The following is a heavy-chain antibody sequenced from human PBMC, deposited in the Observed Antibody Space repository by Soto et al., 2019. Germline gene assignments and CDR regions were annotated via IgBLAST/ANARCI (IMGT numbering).Heavy chain of an antibody. Sequence: PSETLSLTCTVSGGSISSSSYYWGWIRQPPGKGLERIGSIYYSGSNYYNTSLKNRVTKSVDTSKNQFSLKQRTMTAENKAVKYCARRGLGVLRYFDWLPFDPWGQGTLVTVS. CDR2: IYYSGSN. V-gene: IGHV4-39*01. CDR3: ARRGLGVLRYFDWLPFDP. CDR1: GGSISSSSYY. J-gene: IGHJ5*02. D-gene: IGHD3-9*01.